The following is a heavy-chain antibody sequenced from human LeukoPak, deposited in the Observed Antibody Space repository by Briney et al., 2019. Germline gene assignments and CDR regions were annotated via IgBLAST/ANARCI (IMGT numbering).Heavy chain of an antibody. J-gene: IGHJ4*02. CDR3: AKEKALRDYDILTGYFDY. D-gene: IGHD3-9*01. Sequence: GGSLRLSCAASGFAVSSNYVTWVRQAPGKGLEWVSVLYSGGSTSYADAVKGRFTMSRDKSKNTVSLQMNSLRAEDTAVYFCAKEKALRDYDILTGYFDYWGQGTLVTVSS. CDR1: GFAVSSNY. CDR2: LYSGGST. V-gene: IGHV3-53*01.